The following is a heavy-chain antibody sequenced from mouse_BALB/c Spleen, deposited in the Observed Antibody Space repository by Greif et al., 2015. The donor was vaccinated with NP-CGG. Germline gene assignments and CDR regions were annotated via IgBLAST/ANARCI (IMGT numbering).Heavy chain of an antibody. CDR3: ARDDGYDGYYYAMDY. Sequence: EVMLVESGGGLVQPGGSLRLSCATSGFTFTDYYMSWVRQPPGKALEWLGFIRNKANGYTTEYSASVKGRFTISRDNSQSILYLQMNALRAEDSATYYCARDDGYDGYYYAMDYWGQGTSVTVSS. CDR2: IRNKANGYTT. V-gene: IGHV7-3*02. J-gene: IGHJ4*01. D-gene: IGHD2-2*01. CDR1: GFTFTDYY.